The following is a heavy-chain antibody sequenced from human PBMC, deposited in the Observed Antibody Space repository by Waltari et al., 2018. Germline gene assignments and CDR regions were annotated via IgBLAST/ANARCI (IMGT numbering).Heavy chain of an antibody. CDR3: ARGGVTFELTYYYMDV. CDR1: GGSTSSYS. D-gene: IGHD3-10*01. V-gene: IGHV4-4*07. J-gene: IGHJ6*03. Sequence: QVQLQESGPGLVKPSETLSLTCTVSGGSTSSYSWSWIRQPAGKGLEWIGRIYTSGSTNYNPSLKSRVTMSVDTSKNQFSRKLSSVTAADTAVYYCARGGVTFELTYYYMDVWGKGTTVTVSS. CDR2: IYTSGST.